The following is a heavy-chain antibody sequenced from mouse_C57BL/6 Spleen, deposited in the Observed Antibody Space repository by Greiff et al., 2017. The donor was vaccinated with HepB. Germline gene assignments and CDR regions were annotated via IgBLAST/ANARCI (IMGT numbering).Heavy chain of an antibody. CDR1: GFTFSSYA. CDR2: ISDGGSYT. J-gene: IGHJ1*03. V-gene: IGHV5-4*03. Sequence: EVMLVESGGGLVKPGGSLKLSCAASGFTFSSYAMSWVRQTPEKRLEWVATISDGGSYTYYPDNVKGRFTISRDNAKNNLYLQMSHLKSEDTAMYYCASITTVEGYFDVWGTGTTVTVSS. D-gene: IGHD1-1*01. CDR3: ASITTVEGYFDV.